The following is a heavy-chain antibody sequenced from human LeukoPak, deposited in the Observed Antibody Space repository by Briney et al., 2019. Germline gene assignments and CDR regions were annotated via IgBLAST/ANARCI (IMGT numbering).Heavy chain of an antibody. V-gene: IGHV1-18*01. D-gene: IGHD6-13*01. CDR2: ISAYNGNT. CDR3: ASRRYSSSWYYFDY. J-gene: IGHJ4*02. Sequence: ASVKVSCKASGYTFTSNGISWVRQAPGQGLEWMGWISAYNGNTNYAQKLQGRVTMTTDTSTSTAYMELRSLRSDDTAVYYCASRRYSSSWYYFDYWGQGTLVTVSS. CDR1: GYTFTSNG.